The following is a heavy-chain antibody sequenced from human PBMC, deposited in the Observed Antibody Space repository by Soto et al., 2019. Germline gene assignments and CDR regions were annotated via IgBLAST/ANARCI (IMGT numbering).Heavy chain of an antibody. D-gene: IGHD1-7*01. CDR2: IYYSGST. CDR1: GGSISSYY. V-gene: IGHV4-59*01. Sequence: TXETLSLTCTVSGGSISSYYWSWIRQPPGKGLEWIGYIYYSGSTNYNPSLKSRVTISVDTSKNQFSLKLSSVTAADTAVYYCARGERTNWNYVYWGQETLVTVSS. J-gene: IGHJ4*02. CDR3: ARGERTNWNYVY.